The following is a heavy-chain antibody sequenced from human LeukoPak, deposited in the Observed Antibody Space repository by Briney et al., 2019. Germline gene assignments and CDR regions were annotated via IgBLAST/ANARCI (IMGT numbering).Heavy chain of an antibody. V-gene: IGHV4-59*01. CDR3: GGEPRLLDV. J-gene: IGHJ6*04. CDR1: GGSITSSY. D-gene: IGHD2-15*01. Sequence: PSETLSLTCTVSGGSITSSYWSWIRQPPGKGLEWIGYIYYSGVTNYNSSLKSRVTISVDTPKTQFSLKLSFVTAEDTGVYYCGGEPRLLDVWGKGTTVTVSS. CDR2: IYYSGVT.